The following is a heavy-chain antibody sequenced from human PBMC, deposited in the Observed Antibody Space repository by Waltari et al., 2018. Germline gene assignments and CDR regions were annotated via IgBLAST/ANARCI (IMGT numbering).Heavy chain of an antibody. D-gene: IGHD6-13*01. Sequence: QITLKESGPTLVKPTQTLTLTCTFSGFSLSTSGVDVGWIRQPPGKALEWLALIYWNDDKRYSPSLKSRLTITKDTSKNQVVLTMTNMDPVDTATYYCAHRRLPSFYSSSWQYYFDYWGQGTLVTVSS. CDR1: GFSLSTSGVD. V-gene: IGHV2-5*01. CDR2: IYWNDDK. J-gene: IGHJ4*02. CDR3: AHRRLPSFYSSSWQYYFDY.